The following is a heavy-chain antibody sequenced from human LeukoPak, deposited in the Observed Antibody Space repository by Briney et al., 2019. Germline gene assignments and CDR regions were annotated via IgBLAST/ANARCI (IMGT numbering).Heavy chain of an antibody. V-gene: IGHV3-30*18. J-gene: IGHJ4*02. Sequence: GRSLRLSCAASGFTFSSYGMHWVRQAPGKGLEWVAVISYDGSNKYYADSVKGRFTISRDNSKNTLYLQMNSLRAEDTAVYYCAKSPHYYDSSGPPGYFDYWGQGTLVTVSS. CDR2: ISYDGSNK. CDR3: AKSPHYYDSSGPPGYFDY. CDR1: GFTFSSYG. D-gene: IGHD3-22*01.